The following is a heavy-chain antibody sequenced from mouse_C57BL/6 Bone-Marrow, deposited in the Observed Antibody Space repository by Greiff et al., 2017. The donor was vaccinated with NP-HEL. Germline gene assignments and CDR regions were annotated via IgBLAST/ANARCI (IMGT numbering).Heavy chain of an antibody. J-gene: IGHJ2*01. D-gene: IGHD1-1*01. V-gene: IGHV1-72*01. Sequence: QVQLQQPGAELVKPGASVKLSCKASGYTFTNYWMHWVKQRPGRGLEWIGRIDPNRGGTKYNEKFKSKATLTVDKPSSTAYMQLSSRTSEDSAVYYCARYSYGSGYFDYWGQGTTLTVSS. CDR3: ARYSYGSGYFDY. CDR2: IDPNRGGT. CDR1: GYTFTNYW.